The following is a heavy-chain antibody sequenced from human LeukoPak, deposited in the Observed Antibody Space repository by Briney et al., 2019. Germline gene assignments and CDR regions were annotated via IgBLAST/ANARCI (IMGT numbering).Heavy chain of an antibody. CDR1: GYSFSNYH. Sequence: ASVKVSCKASGYSFSNYHVHWVRQAPGQGLECVGIMAPRDDGAAYAQKFQGRVTMTRDTSTSTLYMDLSSLRPEDTAVYYCAREVRTGIGATDYWGQGTLVTVSS. D-gene: IGHD1-14*01. V-gene: IGHV1-46*01. CDR3: AREVRTGIGATDY. J-gene: IGHJ4*02. CDR2: MAPRDDGA.